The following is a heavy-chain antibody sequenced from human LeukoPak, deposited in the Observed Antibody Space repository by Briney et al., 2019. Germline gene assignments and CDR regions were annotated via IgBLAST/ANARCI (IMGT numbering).Heavy chain of an antibody. J-gene: IGHJ6*02. V-gene: IGHV3-21*01. CDR2: ISGFGGNT. CDR1: GFTFSSYG. CDR3: ARDLRGHYYYYGMDV. Sequence: PGGSLRLSCAASGFTFSSYGMSWVRQAPGKGLEWVSAISGFGGNTYYTDSVKGRFTISRDNAKNSLYLQMNSLRAEDTAVYYCARDLRGHYYYYGMDVWGQGTTVTVSS. D-gene: IGHD3-10*01.